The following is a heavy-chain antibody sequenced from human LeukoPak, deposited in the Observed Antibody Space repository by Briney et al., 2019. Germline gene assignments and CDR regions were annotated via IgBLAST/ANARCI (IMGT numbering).Heavy chain of an antibody. CDR3: ARNTAPGYGLDV. D-gene: IGHD5-18*01. CDR2: IHPNSGAT. J-gene: IGHJ6*02. V-gene: IGHV1-2*02. CDR1: GCTFTGYY. Sequence: PGTSVKVSCKASGCTFTGYYIHWVRQAPGQGFEWMGWIHPNSGATGYAQNFQGRVTMTRDTSISTAYMDLSKLRSDDTAVYYCARNTAPGYGLDVWGQGTPVTVSS.